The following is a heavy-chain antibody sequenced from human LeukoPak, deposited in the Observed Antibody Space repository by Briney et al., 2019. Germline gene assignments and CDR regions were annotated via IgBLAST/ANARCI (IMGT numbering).Heavy chain of an antibody. D-gene: IGHD4-17*01. CDR1: GFTFSSYW. CDR2: IKQDGSEK. CDR3: AREGDYGDIGGLAY. Sequence: GGSLRLSCAASGFTFSSYWMSWVRQAPGKGLEWVANIKQDGSEKYYVDSVKGRFTISRDNAKNSLYLQMNSLRAEDTAVYYCAREGDYGDIGGLAYWGQGTLVTVSS. V-gene: IGHV3-7*01. J-gene: IGHJ4*02.